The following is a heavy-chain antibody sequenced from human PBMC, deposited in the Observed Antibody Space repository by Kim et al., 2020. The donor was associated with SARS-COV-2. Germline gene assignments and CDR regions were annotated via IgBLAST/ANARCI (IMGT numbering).Heavy chain of an antibody. D-gene: IGHD2-2*01. J-gene: IGHJ6*02. CDR3: ASDIVVVPAAQYYGMDV. CDR1: GGTFSSYA. Sequence: SVKVSCKASGGTFSSYAISWVRQAPGQGLEWMGGIIPIFGTANYAQKFQGRVTITADESTSTAHMELSSLRSEDTAVYYCASDIVVVPAAQYYGMDVWGQGTTVTVSS. CDR2: IIPIFGTA. V-gene: IGHV1-69*13.